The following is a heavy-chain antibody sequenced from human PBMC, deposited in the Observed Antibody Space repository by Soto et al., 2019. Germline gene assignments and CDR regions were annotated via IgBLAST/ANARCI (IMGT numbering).Heavy chain of an antibody. J-gene: IGHJ3*01. V-gene: IGHV3-43*01. CDR2: ISWDGGST. CDR1: GFTFDDYT. D-gene: IGHD3-3*01. Sequence: PGGSLRLSCAASGFTFDDYTMHWVRQAPGKGLEWVSLISWDGGSTYYADSVKGRFTISRDNSKNSLYLQMNSLRTEDTALYYCARGGITIPPGFWGQGTMVTVSS. CDR3: ARGGITIPPGF.